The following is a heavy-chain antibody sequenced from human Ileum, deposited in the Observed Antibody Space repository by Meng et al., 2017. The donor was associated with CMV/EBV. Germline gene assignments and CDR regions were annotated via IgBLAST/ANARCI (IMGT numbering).Heavy chain of an antibody. V-gene: IGHV3-11*01. CDR3: AKAGSAWDFDY. CDR1: GFTFSDHY. Sequence: SLSASGFTFSDHYMSWIRQAPGKGLEWLSYISDSGSATYFADSVKGRFTVSRDNAKNSLYLQLNSLRAEDTAVYYCAKAGSAWDFDYWGQGTLVTVSS. CDR2: ISDSGSAT. D-gene: IGHD6-19*01. J-gene: IGHJ4*02.